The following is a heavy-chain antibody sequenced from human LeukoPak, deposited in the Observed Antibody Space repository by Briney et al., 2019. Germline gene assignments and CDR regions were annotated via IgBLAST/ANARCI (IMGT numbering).Heavy chain of an antibody. CDR2: ISSSSSTI. CDR1: GFTFSSYS. Sequence: GGSLRLSCAASGFTFSSYSTNWVRQAPGKGLEWVSYISSSSSTIYYADSVKGRFTISRDNAKNSLYLQMNSLRAEDTAVYYCARDTRVAGAAFDIWGQGTMVTVSS. V-gene: IGHV3-48*01. J-gene: IGHJ3*02. CDR3: ARDTRVAGAAFDI. D-gene: IGHD2-15*01.